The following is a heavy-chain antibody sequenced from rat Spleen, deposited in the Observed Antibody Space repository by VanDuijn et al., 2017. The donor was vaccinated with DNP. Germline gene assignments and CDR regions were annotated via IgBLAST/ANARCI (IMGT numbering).Heavy chain of an antibody. CDR2: ITSSGGST. Sequence: EVQLVESGGGLVQPGRSLKLSCVASGFTFNNYWMTWIRQVPGKGLEWVASITSSGGSTYYPDSVKGRFTISRDNAKNTLYLQMNSLRSEDTATYYCARGDPRYAMDAWGQGTSVTVSS. CDR3: ARGDPRYAMDA. J-gene: IGHJ4*01. V-gene: IGHV5-31*01. CDR1: GFTFNNYW. D-gene: IGHD3-2*01.